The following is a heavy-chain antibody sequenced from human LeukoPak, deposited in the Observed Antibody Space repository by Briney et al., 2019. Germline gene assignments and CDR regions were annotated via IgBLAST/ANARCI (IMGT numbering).Heavy chain of an antibody. V-gene: IGHV1-2*02. J-gene: IGHJ4*02. CDR2: INPNSGGT. CDR1: GYTFTGYY. D-gene: IGHD4-23*01. CDR3: PRASQTTVVTPEGY. Sequence: ASVKVSCKASGYTFTGYYMHWVRQAPGQGLEWMGWINPNSGGTNYAQKFQGRVTMTRDTSISTAYMELSRLRSDDTAVYYCPRASQTTVVTPEGYWGQGTLVTVSS.